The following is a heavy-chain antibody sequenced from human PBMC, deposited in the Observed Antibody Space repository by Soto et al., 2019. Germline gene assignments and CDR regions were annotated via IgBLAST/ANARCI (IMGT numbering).Heavy chain of an antibody. D-gene: IGHD2-15*01. Sequence: PSETLSLTCTVSGGSISPYYWSWIRQPPGKGLEWNGYIYFGGTTKYNPSIKSRVSMSVDTSKNQFSLKLTSVTAADTAVYYCARLGGFFQALDSWGQGTLVTVSS. J-gene: IGHJ4*02. CDR3: ARLGGFFQALDS. CDR2: IYFGGTT. CDR1: GGSISPYY. V-gene: IGHV4-59*08.